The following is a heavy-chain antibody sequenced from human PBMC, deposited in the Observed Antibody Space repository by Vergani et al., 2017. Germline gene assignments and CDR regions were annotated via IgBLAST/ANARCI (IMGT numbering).Heavy chain of an antibody. CDR3: AKGKQLLDYYYYGMDV. CDR1: GGTFSSYA. Sequence: QVQLVQSGAEVKKPGSSVKVSCKASGGTFSSYAISWVRQAPGQGLEWMGGIIPIFGTANYAQKFQGRVTITADESTSTAYMELSSLRAEDTAVYYCAKGKQLLDYYYYGMDVWGQGTTVTVSS. D-gene: IGHD2-2*01. V-gene: IGHV1-69*12. CDR2: IIPIFGTA. J-gene: IGHJ6*02.